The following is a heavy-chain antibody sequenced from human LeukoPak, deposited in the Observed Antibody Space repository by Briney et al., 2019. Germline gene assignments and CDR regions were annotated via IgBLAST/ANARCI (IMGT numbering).Heavy chain of an antibody. D-gene: IGHD6-19*01. Sequence: SETLSLTCAVSGYSISSGYYWGWIRQPPGKGLEWIGSIYHSGSTYYNPSLKSRVTISVDTSKNQFSLKLSSVTAADTAVYYCARQGSVAGTGGCDYWGQGTLVTVSS. V-gene: IGHV4-38-2*01. J-gene: IGHJ4*02. CDR1: GYSISSGYY. CDR2: IYHSGST. CDR3: ARQGSVAGTGGCDY.